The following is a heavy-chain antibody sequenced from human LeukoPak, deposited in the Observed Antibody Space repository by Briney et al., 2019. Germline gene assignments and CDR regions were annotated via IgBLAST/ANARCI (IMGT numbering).Heavy chain of an antibody. CDR1: GFTFSSYS. J-gene: IGHJ4*02. CDR3: ARDYSTVTTFFDY. CDR2: ISSSSSTI. D-gene: IGHD4-17*01. V-gene: IGHV3-48*01. Sequence: GGSLRLSCAASGFTFSSYSMNWVRQAPGKGLEWVSYISSSSSTIYYADSVKGRFTISRDNAKNSLYLQMNSLRAEDTAVYYCARDYSTVTTFFDYWGQGTLVTVSS.